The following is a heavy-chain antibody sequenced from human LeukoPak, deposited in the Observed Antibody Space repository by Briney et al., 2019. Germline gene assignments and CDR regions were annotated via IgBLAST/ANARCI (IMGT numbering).Heavy chain of an antibody. CDR1: VGPISNSNHY. J-gene: IGHJ5*02. D-gene: IGHD3-3*01. V-gene: IGHV4-39*01. CDR2: FYYNGIT. Sequence: SETLTLTCTVSVGPISNSNHYWGPIRQPPGKGLERIGSFYYNGITYYNPSLKSRVTMSVDAYKHQFSLKMTAVTGSDTAVYYCTSDLRVNWCHHWGQGTLVSVSS. CDR3: TSDLRVNWCHH.